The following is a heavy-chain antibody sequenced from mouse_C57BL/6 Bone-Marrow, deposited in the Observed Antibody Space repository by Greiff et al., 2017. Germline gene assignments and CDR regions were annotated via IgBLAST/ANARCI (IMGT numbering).Heavy chain of an antibody. D-gene: IGHD1-1*01. CDR1: GFNIKDDY. Sequence: VQLQQSGAELVRPGASVKLSCTASGFNIKDDYMHWVKQRPEQGLEWIGWIDPENGDTEYASKFQGKAPITADPSSNTAYLQLSSLTSEDTAVYYCTTLYYYGSSSYYFDYWGQGTTLTVSS. CDR3: TTLYYYGSSSYYFDY. J-gene: IGHJ2*01. CDR2: IDPENGDT. V-gene: IGHV14-4*01.